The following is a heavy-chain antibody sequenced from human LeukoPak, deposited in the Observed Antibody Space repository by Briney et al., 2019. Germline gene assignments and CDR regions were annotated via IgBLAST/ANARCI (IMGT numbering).Heavy chain of an antibody. CDR1: GVTFSSYA. V-gene: IGHV3-30*01. CDR3: AKDGPIQLWLRWFVY. J-gene: IGHJ4*02. Sequence: GGPLRLSCASTGVTFSSYAMHAVRQAPGKGLEWVAVISYEGSNKYYPHSVKGRFTISRDNSKNTLYLQMNSLTAEDTAVYYCAKDGPIQLWLRWFVYWGQGTLVTVSS. CDR2: ISYEGSNK. D-gene: IGHD5-18*01.